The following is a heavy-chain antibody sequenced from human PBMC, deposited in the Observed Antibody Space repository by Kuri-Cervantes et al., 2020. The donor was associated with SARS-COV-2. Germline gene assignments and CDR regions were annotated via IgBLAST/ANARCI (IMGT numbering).Heavy chain of an antibody. V-gene: IGHV5-10-1*01. Sequence: GESLKISCKGSGYSFTSYWISWVRQMPGKGLEWMGRIDPSDSYTNYSPSFQGHVTISADESISTAYLQWSSLKASDTAMYYCARQVAHYDILTGYQMYYFDYWGQGTLVTVSS. CDR2: IDPSDSYT. J-gene: IGHJ4*02. CDR3: ARQVAHYDILTGYQMYYFDY. D-gene: IGHD3-9*01. CDR1: GYSFTSYW.